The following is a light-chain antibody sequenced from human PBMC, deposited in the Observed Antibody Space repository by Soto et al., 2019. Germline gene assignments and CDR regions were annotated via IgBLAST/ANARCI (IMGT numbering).Light chain of an antibody. V-gene: IGKV1-39*01. Sequence: DIQMTQSPSSLSASVGDRVTITCRASQSISSYLNLYQQKPGKAPKLLIYAASSLQSGVPSRFSGSGSGIDFTLTISSLQPEDFATYYCQQSYSTPSTFGGGTKVEIK. CDR2: AAS. CDR3: QQSYSTPST. CDR1: QSISSY. J-gene: IGKJ4*01.